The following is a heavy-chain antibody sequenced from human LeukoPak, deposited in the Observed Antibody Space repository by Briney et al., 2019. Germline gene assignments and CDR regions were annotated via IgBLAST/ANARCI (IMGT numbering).Heavy chain of an antibody. CDR3: AKDSRGSGSRYHGIDV. J-gene: IGHJ6*02. V-gene: IGHV3-9*01. CDR2: ISWNSGSI. D-gene: IGHD3-10*01. CDR1: GFSFDDYV. Sequence: PGGSLRLSCAASGFSFDDYVMHWVRQAPGKDLEWVSGISWNSGSIGYADSVKGRFTTSRDNAKNSPYLQMNSLRAEDTALYYCAKDSRGSGSRYHGIDVWGQGTTVTVSS.